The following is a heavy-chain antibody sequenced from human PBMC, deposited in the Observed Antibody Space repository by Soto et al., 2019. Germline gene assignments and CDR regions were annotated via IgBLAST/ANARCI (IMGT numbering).Heavy chain of an antibody. CDR1: GFILNNYA. Sequence: VQLLESGGDLVQPGGSLRLSCVASGFILNNYAMSWVRQAPGKGLEWVSTIGGTDGDSDGVPWSEDFVKGRFTISRDSSANTLFLHMDNLRAEDSALYYCVKRGRNWGAFDFWGQGTTVVVSS. D-gene: IGHD7-27*01. J-gene: IGHJ3*01. CDR2: IGGTDGDSDGVP. CDR3: VKRGRNWGAFDF. V-gene: IGHV3-23*01.